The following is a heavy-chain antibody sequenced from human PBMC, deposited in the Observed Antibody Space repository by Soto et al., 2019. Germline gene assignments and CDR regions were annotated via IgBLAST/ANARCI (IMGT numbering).Heavy chain of an antibody. Sequence: ASVKVSCKASGYTFTGYYMHWVRQAPGQGLEWMGWINPNCGGTNYAQKFQGWVTMTRDTSISTAYMELSRLRSDDTAVYYCARGLVLGAFDIWGQGTMVTVSS. J-gene: IGHJ3*02. CDR2: INPNCGGT. V-gene: IGHV1-2*04. D-gene: IGHD6-19*01. CDR3: ARGLVLGAFDI. CDR1: GYTFTGYY.